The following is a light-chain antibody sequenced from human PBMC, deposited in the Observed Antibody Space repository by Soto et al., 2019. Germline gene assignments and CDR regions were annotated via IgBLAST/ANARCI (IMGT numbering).Light chain of an antibody. CDR1: QSISSF. V-gene: IGKV1-39*01. CDR2: STS. J-gene: IGKJ5*01. Sequence: DIQMTQSPPSLSASVGDRITITCRASQSISSFLNWYQQRPGKAPKLLIHSTSTLQSGVPSRFSGSGSGTDFTLTISSLQPEDFATYYCQQSYSSPPITFGQGTRLEIK. CDR3: QQSYSSPPIT.